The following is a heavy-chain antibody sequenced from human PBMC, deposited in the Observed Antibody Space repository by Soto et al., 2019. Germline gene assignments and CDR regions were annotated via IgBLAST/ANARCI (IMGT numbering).Heavy chain of an antibody. Sequence: QAQLVQSGAEVKKPGSSVKVSCKASGGSFNNHAVNWVRQAPGQGLEWMGGIVPIFGAADYAQKFQGRVTITADESTSTSYMEMSSLRPEDTAVYYCARGAGTYWYFDLWGPGTLVTVSS. CDR2: IVPIFGAA. CDR1: GGSFNNHA. J-gene: IGHJ2*01. D-gene: IGHD1-26*01. V-gene: IGHV1-69*01. CDR3: ARGAGTYWYFDL.